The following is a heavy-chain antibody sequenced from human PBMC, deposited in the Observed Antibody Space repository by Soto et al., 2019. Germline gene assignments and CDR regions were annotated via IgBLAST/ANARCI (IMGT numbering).Heavy chain of an antibody. CDR1: GASISGGTYY. Sequence: PSGTLSLTCTVSGASISGGTYYWTWIRQAPGKGLEWVGHIYYTGSTNYNPALNDRVTISVDTSKNHFSLQLTSVAAADTAVYYCARGAGFSYASTWFDIWGQGTLVTVSS. CDR2: IYYTGST. V-gene: IGHV4-61*03. D-gene: IGHD5-18*01. CDR3: ARGAGFSYASTWFDI. J-gene: IGHJ5*02.